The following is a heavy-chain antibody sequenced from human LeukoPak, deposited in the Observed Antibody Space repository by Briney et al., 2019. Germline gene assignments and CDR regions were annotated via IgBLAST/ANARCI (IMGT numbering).Heavy chain of an antibody. J-gene: IGHJ3*02. Sequence: SETLSLTCIVSGGSISSYYWGWIRQPPGEGLEWIGSIYYSGSTYYNPSLKSRVTKSVDTSKNQFSLKLSSVTAADTAVYYCARDRGGSYVAFDIWGQGTMVTVSS. D-gene: IGHD1-26*01. CDR1: GGSISSYY. CDR2: IYYSGST. V-gene: IGHV4-39*07. CDR3: ARDRGGSYVAFDI.